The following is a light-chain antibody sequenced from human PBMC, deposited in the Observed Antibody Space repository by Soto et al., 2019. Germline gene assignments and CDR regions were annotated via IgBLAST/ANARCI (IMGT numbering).Light chain of an antibody. J-gene: IGLJ2*01. CDR3: CSYAGSNTAVV. CDR1: SSDVGGYNY. Sequence: QSALTQPASASGSPGQSVTISCTGTSSDVGGYNYVSWYQQHPGNAPKLMIYEVSNRPSGVPDRFSGSKSGNTASLTVSGLQAEDEADYYCCSYAGSNTAVVFGGGTNVTVL. V-gene: IGLV2-8*01. CDR2: EVS.